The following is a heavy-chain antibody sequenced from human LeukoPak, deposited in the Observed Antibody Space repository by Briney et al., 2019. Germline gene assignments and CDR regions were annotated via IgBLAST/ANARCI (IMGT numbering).Heavy chain of an antibody. CDR1: GFTFTGYY. D-gene: IGHD3-9*01. CDR2: INPNSGGT. J-gene: IGHJ4*02. CDR3: ARSKGLRYFDPTPYYFDY. V-gene: IGHV1-2*04. Sequence: ASVRISCKTSGFTFTGYYIHWLRQAPGQRLEWLGWINPNSGGTNYAQKFQGWVTMTRDTSISTAYMELSRLRSDDTAVYYCARSKGLRYFDPTPYYFDYGGQGTLVTVPS.